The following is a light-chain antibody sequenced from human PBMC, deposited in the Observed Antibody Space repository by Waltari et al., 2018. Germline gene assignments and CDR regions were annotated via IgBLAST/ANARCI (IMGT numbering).Light chain of an antibody. CDR3: QQRKIWPPLT. J-gene: IGKJ4*01. CDR2: DAS. Sequence: ETVLTQSPATLSLSPGERATLSCRASQSVDNYLTWYQQKPGQAPRPLIYDASNRATGIPARFSGSGSGTDFTLTISSLEPEDFAVYYCQQRKIWPPLTFGGGTKVE. V-gene: IGKV3-11*01. CDR1: QSVDNY.